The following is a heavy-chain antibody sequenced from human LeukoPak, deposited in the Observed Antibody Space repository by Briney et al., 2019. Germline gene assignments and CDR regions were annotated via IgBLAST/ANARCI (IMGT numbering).Heavy chain of an antibody. CDR1: GYTFTSYY. CDR2: INPSGGST. CDR3: ARAEPNGSGSYYMSSQTNYYYYYYGMDV. V-gene: IGHV1-46*01. Sequence: ASVKVSCKASGYTFTSYYMHWVRQAPGQGLEWMGIINPSGGSTSYAQKFQGRVTMTRDTSTSTVYMELSSLRFEDTAVYYCARAEPNGSGSYYMSSQTNYYYYYYGMDVWGQGTTVTVSS. J-gene: IGHJ6*02. D-gene: IGHD3-10*01.